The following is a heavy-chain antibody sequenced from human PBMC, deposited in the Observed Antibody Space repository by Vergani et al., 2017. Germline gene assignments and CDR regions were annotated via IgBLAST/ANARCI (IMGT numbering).Heavy chain of an antibody. CDR3: ASEFHDGYSSGCEAVDI. CDR2: ISSIRSYI. D-gene: IGHD6-19*01. Sequence: EVQLVESGGGLVTAGGSLRLSCAASGFTLSSYSMNWVRQAPGKGLEWVSFISSIRSYIYYTDSVKGRFTISRDNANNSLYLQMNSLRAEDTSVYYSASEFHDGYSSGCEAVDIWGQGTMVTVSS. J-gene: IGHJ3*02. CDR1: GFTLSSYS. V-gene: IGHV3-21*01.